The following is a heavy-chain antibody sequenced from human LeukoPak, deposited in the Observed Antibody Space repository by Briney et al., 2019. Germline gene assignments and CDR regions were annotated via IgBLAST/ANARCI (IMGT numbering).Heavy chain of an antibody. CDR1: GVTFSNYW. CDR2: IKSDGITT. D-gene: IGHD6-19*01. V-gene: IGHV3-74*01. J-gene: IGHJ4*02. CDR3: ASQVAGTNDYFDY. Sequence: GGSLRLSCAASGVTFSNYWIHWVRQAPGKGLMWVSRIKSDGITTNYAASVKGRFTISRDNSKNTLYLQMNSLRAEDTAVYCWASQVAGTNDYFDYWGQGTLVTVSS.